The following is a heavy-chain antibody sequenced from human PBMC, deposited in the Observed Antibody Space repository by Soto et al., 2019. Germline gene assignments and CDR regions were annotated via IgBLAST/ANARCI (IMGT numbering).Heavy chain of an antibody. CDR3: ARGAYYYGSGALSGWFDP. CDR1: GGSFSGYY. D-gene: IGHD3-10*01. V-gene: IGHV4-34*01. CDR2: INHSGST. J-gene: IGHJ5*02. Sequence: SETLSLTCAVYGGSFSGYYWSWIRQPPGKGLEWIGEINHSGSTNYNPSLKSRVTISVDTSKSQFSLKLSSVTAAETAVYYCARGAYYYGSGALSGWFDPWGQGALVTVSS.